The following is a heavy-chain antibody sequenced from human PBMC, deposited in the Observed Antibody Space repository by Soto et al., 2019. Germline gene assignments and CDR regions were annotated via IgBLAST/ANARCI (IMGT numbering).Heavy chain of an antibody. V-gene: IGHV4-4*07. CDR3: ARGNCSSPSCYSFSGYYGMDV. Sequence: SETLSLTCTVSGGSISSYYWSWIRQPAGKGLEWIGRIYTSGSTNYNPSLKSRVTMSLDTSKNQFSLKLTSVTAADTALYYCARGNCSSPSCYSFSGYYGMDVWGQGTTVTVSS. CDR2: IYTSGST. D-gene: IGHD2-2*01. J-gene: IGHJ6*02. CDR1: GGSISSYY.